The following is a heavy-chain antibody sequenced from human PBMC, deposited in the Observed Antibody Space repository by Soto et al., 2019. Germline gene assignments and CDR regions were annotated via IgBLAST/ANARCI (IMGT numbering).Heavy chain of an antibody. D-gene: IGHD6-19*01. CDR3: AKTGGSGWHSDY. CDR1: GFTFSSYG. J-gene: IGHJ4*02. V-gene: IGHV3-23*01. CDR2: ISGSADNT. Sequence: EVQLLESGGGLVQPGGSLRLSCAASGFTFSSYGMSWVRQAPGKGLEWVSVISGSADNTYNADSVKGRFTISRDNSKNTLHLLMNGLRAEDTAVYYCAKTGGSGWHSDYWGQGTLVTVSS.